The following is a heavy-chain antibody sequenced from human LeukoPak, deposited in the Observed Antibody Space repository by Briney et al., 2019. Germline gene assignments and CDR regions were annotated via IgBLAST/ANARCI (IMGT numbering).Heavy chain of an antibody. V-gene: IGHV1-69*13. J-gene: IGHJ4*02. D-gene: IGHD3-22*01. CDR1: GGTFSSYA. Sequence: RASVKVSCKASGGTFSSYAISWVRQAPGQGLEWMGGIIPIFGTANHAQKFQGRVTITADESTSTAYMELSSLRSEDTAVYYCARSSGYYSNSDYWGQGTLVTVSS. CDR3: ARSSGYYSNSDY. CDR2: IIPIFGTA.